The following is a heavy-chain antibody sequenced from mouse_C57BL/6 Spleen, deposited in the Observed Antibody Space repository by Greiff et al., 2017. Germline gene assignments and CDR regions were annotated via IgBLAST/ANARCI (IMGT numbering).Heavy chain of an antibody. D-gene: IGHD2-3*01. J-gene: IGHJ2*01. V-gene: IGHV1-4*01. Sequence: LMESGAELARPGASVKMSCKASGYTFTRYTMHWVKQRPGQGLEWIGYINPSSGYTKYNQKFKDKATLTANESSSTAYMQLSSLTSEDSAVYYCARFVYDGYYYFDYWGQGTTLTVSS. CDR3: ARFVYDGYYYFDY. CDR1: GYTFTRYT. CDR2: INPSSGYT.